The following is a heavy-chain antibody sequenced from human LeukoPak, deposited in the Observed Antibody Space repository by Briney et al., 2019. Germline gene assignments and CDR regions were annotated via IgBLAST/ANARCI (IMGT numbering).Heavy chain of an antibody. Sequence: PSETLSLTCTVSGYSISSGYYWGWIRQPPGKGLEWIGSIYHSGSTYYNPSLKSRVTISVDTSKNQFSLKLSSVTAADTAVYYCAKQVDYGGNLYQSVDYWGQGTLVTVSS. CDR1: GYSISSGYY. CDR3: AKQVDYGGNLYQSVDY. J-gene: IGHJ4*02. D-gene: IGHD4-23*01. V-gene: IGHV4-38-2*02. CDR2: IYHSGST.